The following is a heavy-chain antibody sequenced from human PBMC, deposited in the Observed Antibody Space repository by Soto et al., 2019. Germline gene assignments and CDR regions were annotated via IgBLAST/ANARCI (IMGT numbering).Heavy chain of an antibody. D-gene: IGHD1-26*01. V-gene: IGHV3-30-3*01. CDR2: ISYDGSNK. CDR1: GFTFSSYA. CDR3: ARASGSYYYFDY. Sequence: GGSLRLSCAASGFTFSSYAMHWVRQAPGKGLEWVAVISYDGSNKYYADSVKGRFTISRDNSKNTLYLQMNSLRAEDTAVYYCARASGSYYYFDYWGQGTLVTVST. J-gene: IGHJ4*02.